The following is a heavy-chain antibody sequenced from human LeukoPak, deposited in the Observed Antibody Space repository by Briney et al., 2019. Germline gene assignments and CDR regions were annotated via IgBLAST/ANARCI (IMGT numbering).Heavy chain of an antibody. CDR2: IYTSGST. J-gene: IGHJ4*02. V-gene: IGHV4-4*07. CDR3: ARDRYYYDSSGYPYYFDY. D-gene: IGHD3-22*01. Sequence: SETLSLTCTVSGGSISSYYWSWIRQPAGNGLDWIGRIYTSGSTNYNPSLKSRVTMSVDTSKNQFSLKLSSVTAADTAVYYCARDRYYYDSSGYPYYFDYWGQGTLVTVSS. CDR1: GGSISSYY.